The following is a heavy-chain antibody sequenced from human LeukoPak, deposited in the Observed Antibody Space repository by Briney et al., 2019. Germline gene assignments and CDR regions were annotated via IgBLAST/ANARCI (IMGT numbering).Heavy chain of an antibody. CDR1: GYTLTSYF. D-gene: IGHD1-7*01. CDR2: INPSGGST. J-gene: IGHJ3*02. Sequence: ASVKVSCKASGYTLTSYFIHWVRQAPGQGLEWMGIINPSGGSTGYAQKFQGRVTMTRDTSTSTVYMELSSLRSEDTAVYYCARDQDWNYAFDIWGQGTMVTVSS. V-gene: IGHV1-46*01. CDR3: ARDQDWNYAFDI.